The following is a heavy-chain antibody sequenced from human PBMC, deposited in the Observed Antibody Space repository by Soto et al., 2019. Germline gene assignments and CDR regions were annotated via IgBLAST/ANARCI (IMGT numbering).Heavy chain of an antibody. CDR1: GFTFSSYW. Sequence: EVQLVESGGGLVQPGGSLRLSCAASGFTFSSYWMSWVRQAPGKGLEWVANIKQDGSEKYYVDSVKGRFTISRDNAKNSLYLQMNSLRAEDTAVYYCARSCFLAYCGGDIDYWGQGTLVTVSS. V-gene: IGHV3-7*01. CDR2: IKQDGSEK. J-gene: IGHJ4*02. CDR3: ARSCFLAYCGGDIDY. D-gene: IGHD2-21*01.